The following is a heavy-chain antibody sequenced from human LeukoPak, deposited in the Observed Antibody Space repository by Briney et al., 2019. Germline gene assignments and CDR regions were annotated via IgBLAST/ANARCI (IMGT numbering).Heavy chain of an antibody. J-gene: IGHJ6*02. CDR3: ARLRGMIPAAINYYYYYGMDV. D-gene: IGHD2-2*02. Sequence: GGSLRLSCAASGFTFSSYAMSWVRQAPGKGLEWVSFISGSGGSTYYADSVKGRFTISRDNSKNTLYLQMNSLRAEDTAVYYCARLRGMIPAAINYYYYYGMDVWGQGTTVTVSS. CDR2: ISGSGGST. V-gene: IGHV3-23*01. CDR1: GFTFSSYA.